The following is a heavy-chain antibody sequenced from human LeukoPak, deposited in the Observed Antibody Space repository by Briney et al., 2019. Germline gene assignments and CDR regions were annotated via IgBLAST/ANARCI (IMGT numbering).Heavy chain of an antibody. CDR1: GFSFDDYG. CDR3: ARDLRVVITGSFDS. D-gene: IGHD3-22*01. V-gene: IGHV3-20*04. CDR2: INWNGDST. J-gene: IGHJ4*02. Sequence: GGSLRLSCAASGFSFDDYGLTWVRQAPGKGLEWVSGINWNGDSTDYADSVKGRFTISRDNAKNSLYLQMNSLRAEDTVLYYCARDLRVVITGSFDSWGQGTLVTVSS.